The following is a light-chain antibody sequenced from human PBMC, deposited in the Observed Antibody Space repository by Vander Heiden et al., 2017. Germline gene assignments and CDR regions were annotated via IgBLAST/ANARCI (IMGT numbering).Light chain of an antibody. Sequence: DIQMTQSPSTLSASAGDRVTITCRASQSSSSWLAWYQQKPGKAPKLLIYDASSLESGVPSRFSGSGSGTEFTLTISSLQPDDFATYYCQQYNSYSWTFGQGTKVEIK. CDR3: QQYNSYSWT. CDR2: DAS. V-gene: IGKV1-5*01. CDR1: QSSSSW. J-gene: IGKJ1*01.